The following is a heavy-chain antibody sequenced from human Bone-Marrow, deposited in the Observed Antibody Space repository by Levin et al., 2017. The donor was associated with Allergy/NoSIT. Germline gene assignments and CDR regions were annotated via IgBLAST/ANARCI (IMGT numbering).Heavy chain of an antibody. CDR2: IYYSGNT. V-gene: IGHV4-59*01. CDR1: GGSISSYH. D-gene: IGHD6-19*01. CDR3: ARDRVVASSGTYYYYGMAV. Sequence: SSETLSLTCIVSGGSISSYHWSWIRQPPGKGLEWIGYIYYSGNTNYNPSLKSRVTISVDMSKNTFSLTLNSVTAADTAVYYCARDRVVASSGTYYYYGMAVWGQGPTVTVSS. J-gene: IGHJ6*02.